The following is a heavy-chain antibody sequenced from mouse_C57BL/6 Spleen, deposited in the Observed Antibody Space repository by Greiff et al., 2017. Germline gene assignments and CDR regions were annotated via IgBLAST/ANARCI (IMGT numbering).Heavy chain of an antibody. CDR1: GFTFSSYA. CDR3: TRIYYGNHYAMDY. V-gene: IGHV5-9-1*02. CDR2: ISSGGDYI. Sequence: EVKLVESGEGLVKPGGSLKLSCAASGFTFSSYAMSWVRQTPEKRLEWVAYISSGGDYIYYADTVKGRFTISRDNARNTLYLHMSSLKSEDTAMYYCTRIYYGNHYAMDYWGQGTSVTVSS. D-gene: IGHD2-1*01. J-gene: IGHJ4*01.